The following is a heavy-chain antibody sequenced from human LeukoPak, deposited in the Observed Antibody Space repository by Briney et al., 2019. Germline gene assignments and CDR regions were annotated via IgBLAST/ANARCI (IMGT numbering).Heavy chain of an antibody. CDR1: GFTFSSYG. CDR3: AKGEDSSGYFFLSGAEYFQH. J-gene: IGHJ1*01. CDR2: IRYDGSNK. D-gene: IGHD3-22*01. V-gene: IGHV3-30*02. Sequence: GGSLRLSCAASGFTFSSYGMHWVRQAPGKGLEWGAFIRYDGSNKYYADSVKGRFTISRDNSKNTLYLQMNSLRAEDTAVYYCAKGEDSSGYFFLSGAEYFQHWGQGTLVTVSS.